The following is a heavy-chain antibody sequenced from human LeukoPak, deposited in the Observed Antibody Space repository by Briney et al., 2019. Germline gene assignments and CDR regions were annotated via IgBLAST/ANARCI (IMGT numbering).Heavy chain of an antibody. J-gene: IGHJ2*01. CDR2: ISGSGGAI. V-gene: IGHV3-48*01. D-gene: IGHD5-12*01. Sequence: GGSLRLSCVASGFTFTTYNMNWVRQAPGKGLEWVSYISGSGGAIFYADSVKGRFTISRDNSKNTLYLQMNSLRAEDTAVYYCARVRKYSGYYSWYFDLWGRGTLVTVSS. CDR3: ARVRKYSGYYSWYFDL. CDR1: GFTFTTYN.